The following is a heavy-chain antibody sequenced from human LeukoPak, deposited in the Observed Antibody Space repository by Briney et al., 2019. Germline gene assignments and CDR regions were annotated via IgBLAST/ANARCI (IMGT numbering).Heavy chain of an antibody. CDR1: GGSISSGDYY. CDR2: IYYSGST. D-gene: IGHD5-12*01. V-gene: IGHV4-30-4*08. CDR3: ARRYSGYSWDWYFDL. J-gene: IGHJ2*01. Sequence: PSETLSLTCTVSGGSISSGDYYWSWIRQPPGKGLEWIGYIYYSGSTYYNPSLKNRVTISVDTSKNQFSLKLSSVTAADTAVYYCARRYSGYSWDWYFDLWGRGTLVTVSS.